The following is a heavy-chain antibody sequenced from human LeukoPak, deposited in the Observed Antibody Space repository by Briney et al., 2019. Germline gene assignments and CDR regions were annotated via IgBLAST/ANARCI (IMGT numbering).Heavy chain of an antibody. CDR2: IYYSGTT. CDR1: GGPISSTSYY. J-gene: IGHJ3*02. Sequence: SETLSLTCTVSGGPISSTSYYWSWIRRPPGKGLEWIGSIYYSGTTYYNPSLRSRFTMSVDTSKNQFSLKLSSVTAADTAVYYCARRARREALRHSAFDIWGQGTMVTVSS. D-gene: IGHD3-3*01. CDR3: ARRARREALRHSAFDI. V-gene: IGHV4-39*01.